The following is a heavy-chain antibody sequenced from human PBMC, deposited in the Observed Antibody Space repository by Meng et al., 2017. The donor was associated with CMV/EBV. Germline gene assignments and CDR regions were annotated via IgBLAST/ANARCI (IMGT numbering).Heavy chain of an antibody. CDR2: MNPNSGNT. Sequence: ASVKVSCKASGYTFTTYDINWVRQATGQGLEWMGWMNPNSGNTGYAQKFQGRVTMTRVTSISTAYMELSSLTSDDTAVYYCAREGAMVGATPPCNDYWGQGTLVTVSS. CDR1: GYTFTTYD. V-gene: IGHV1-8*01. J-gene: IGHJ4*02. D-gene: IGHD1-26*01. CDR3: AREGAMVGATPPCNDY.